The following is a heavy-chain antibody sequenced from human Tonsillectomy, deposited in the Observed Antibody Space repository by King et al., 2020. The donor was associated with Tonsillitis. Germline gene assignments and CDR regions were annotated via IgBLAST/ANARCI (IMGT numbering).Heavy chain of an antibody. Sequence: YWVWMRQPPGKGLEGIGSIYHNWSTNYNPSLKSRVTLSVDPTKNQFSLELCSVTAADTALYYCARGYSGSWTYYLDYWGLGTLVTVSS. D-gene: IGHD6-13*01. V-gene: IGHV4-38-2*02. CDR1: Y. J-gene: IGHJ4*02. CDR3: ARGYSGSWTYYLDY. CDR2: IYHNWST.